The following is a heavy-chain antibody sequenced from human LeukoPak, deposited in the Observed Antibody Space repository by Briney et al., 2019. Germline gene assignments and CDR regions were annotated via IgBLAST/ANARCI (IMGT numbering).Heavy chain of an antibody. CDR1: GGSISSGSYY. J-gene: IGHJ4*02. V-gene: IGHV4-61*02. Sequence: SETLSLTCTVSGGSISSGSYYWSWIRQPAGKGLEWIGRIYTSGSTNYNPSLKSRVTISVDTSKNQFSLKLSSVTAADTAVYYCARAGEITIFGVVGFDYWGQGTLVSVSS. CDR2: IYTSGST. D-gene: IGHD3-3*01. CDR3: ARAGEITIFGVVGFDY.